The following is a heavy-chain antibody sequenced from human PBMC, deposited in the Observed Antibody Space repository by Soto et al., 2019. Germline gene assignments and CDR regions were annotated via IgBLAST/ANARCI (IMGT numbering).Heavy chain of an antibody. V-gene: IGHV1-2*04. J-gene: IGHJ3*02. CDR1: GYTFTGYY. CDR3: ARRGDYYYSSGLETDTFDI. Sequence: ASVKVSCKASGYTFTGYYMHWVRQAPGQGLEWMGWINPNSGGTNYAQKFQGWVTMTRDTSISTAYMELSRLRSDDTAVYYCARRGDYYYSSGLETDTFDICAKGPRSPSPQ. CDR2: INPNSGGT. D-gene: IGHD3-22*01.